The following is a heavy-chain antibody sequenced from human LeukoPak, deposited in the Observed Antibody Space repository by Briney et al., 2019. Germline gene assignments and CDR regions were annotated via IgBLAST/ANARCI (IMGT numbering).Heavy chain of an antibody. D-gene: IGHD4-17*01. V-gene: IGHV3-21*01. CDR1: GFTFNSYS. CDR2: ISSSSSYI. J-gene: IGHJ4*02. Sequence: PGGSLRLSCAASGFTFNSYSMNWVRQAPGKGLEWVSSISSSSSYIYYADSVKGRFTISRDNAKNSLYLQMNSLRAEDTAVYYCARGSRAILTTVTTDYFDYWGQGTLVTVSS. CDR3: ARGSRAILTTVTTDYFDY.